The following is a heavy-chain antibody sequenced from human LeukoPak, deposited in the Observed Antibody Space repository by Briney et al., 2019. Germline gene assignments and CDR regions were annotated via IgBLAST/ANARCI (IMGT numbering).Heavy chain of an antibody. CDR2: INPSGGST. Sequence: ASVKVSCKASGYTFTSYYMHWVRQAPGQGLEWMGIINPSGGSTSYAQKFQGRVTMTTDTSTNTAYMELRSLRSDDTALYYCAXXXXXXXDRSGYYPLDYWGQGTLVTVSS. J-gene: IGHJ4*02. V-gene: IGHV1-46*01. CDR1: GYTFTSYY. CDR3: AXXXXXXXDRSGYYPLDY. D-gene: IGHD3-22*01.